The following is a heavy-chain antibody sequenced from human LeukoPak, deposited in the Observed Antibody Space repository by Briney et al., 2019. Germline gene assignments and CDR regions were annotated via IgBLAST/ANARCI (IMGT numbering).Heavy chain of an antibody. Sequence: GGSLRLSCAASGFTFSSYAMSWVRQTPGKGLEWVSSISGNGSITHYADSVKGRFTISRDSSKNTLNLQLNNLRAEDTAIYYCAKDQGPDYGPLGSATQDYWGQGTLVAVSS. D-gene: IGHD4/OR15-4a*01. J-gene: IGHJ4*02. CDR1: GFTFSSYA. CDR3: AKDQGPDYGPLGSATQDY. V-gene: IGHV3-23*01. CDR2: ISGNGSIT.